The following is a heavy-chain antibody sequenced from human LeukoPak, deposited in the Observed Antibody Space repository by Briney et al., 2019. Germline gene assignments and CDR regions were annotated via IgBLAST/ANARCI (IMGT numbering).Heavy chain of an antibody. D-gene: IGHD3-3*01. CDR3: ARDHTIFGLVPSDF. Sequence: GASVKVSCKTSGYSFTSYGINWVRQAPGQGLEWMGWINDYNGNIYYAEKFQGRVTMTTDTTPSNDYMEVRILRSDDTAVYYCARDHTIFGLVPSDFWGQGTLVTVSS. V-gene: IGHV1-18*01. CDR2: INDYNGNI. J-gene: IGHJ4*02. CDR1: GYSFTSYG.